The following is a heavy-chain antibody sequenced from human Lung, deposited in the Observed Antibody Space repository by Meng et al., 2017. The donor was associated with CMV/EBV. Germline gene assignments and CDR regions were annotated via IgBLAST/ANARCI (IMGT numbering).Heavy chain of an antibody. V-gene: IGHV3-53*01. D-gene: IGHD2-21*02. J-gene: IGHJ6*02. CDR2: IYSGGIT. CDR1: AFTVSSNY. CDR3: ARGGGGGDLLYYYGMDV. Sequence: GESLKISCAASAFTVSSNYMSWVRQAPGKGLEWVSVIYSGGITYYAGSVKGRFTISRDNSKNTLYLQMNSLRAEDTAVYYCARGGGGGDLLYYYGMDVWGQGTTVXVSS.